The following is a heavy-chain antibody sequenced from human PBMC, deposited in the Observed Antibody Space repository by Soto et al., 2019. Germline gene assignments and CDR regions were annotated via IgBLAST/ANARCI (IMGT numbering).Heavy chain of an antibody. D-gene: IGHD3-10*01. Sequence: ASVKVSCKASGYTFTSYGISWVRQAPGQGLEWMGWISAYNGNTNYAQKLQGRVTMTTDTSTSTAYMELRSLRSDDTAVYYCARDQTYRCGAYYYHYYMYGWGKGTTVPVPS. CDR1: GYTFTSYG. CDR3: ARDQTYRCGAYYYHYYMYG. V-gene: IGHV1-18*01. J-gene: IGHJ6*03. CDR2: ISAYNGNT.